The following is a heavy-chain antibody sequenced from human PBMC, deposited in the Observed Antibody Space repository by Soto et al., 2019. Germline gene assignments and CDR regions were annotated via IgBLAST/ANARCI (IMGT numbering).Heavy chain of an antibody. V-gene: IGHV3-73*01. D-gene: IGHD5-18*01. J-gene: IGHJ4*02. Sequence: GGSLRLSCAASGFTFSDSAMHWVRQASGKGLEWIGRIRNRTNNYATTFIASVRGRFTISRDDSKNTVYLQMNRLRIDDTAVYYCTSRRDWTAVDPLDYWGLGTLVTVS. CDR1: GFTFSDSA. CDR3: TSRRDWTAVDPLDY. CDR2: IRNRTNNYAT.